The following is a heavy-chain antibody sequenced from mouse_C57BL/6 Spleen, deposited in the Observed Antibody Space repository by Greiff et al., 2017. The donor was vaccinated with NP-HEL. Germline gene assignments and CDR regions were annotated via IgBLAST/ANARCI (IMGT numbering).Heavy chain of an antibody. CDR1: GFNIKDYY. Sequence: VHVKQSGAELVKPGASVKLSCTASGFNIKDYYMHWVKQRTEQGLEWIGRIDPEDGETKYAPKFQGKATITADTSSNTAYLQLSSRTAEDTAVYYCAREYYGSNAMDDWGQGTSVTVSS. CDR2: IDPEDGET. CDR3: AREYYGSNAMDD. V-gene: IGHV14-2*01. D-gene: IGHD1-1*01. J-gene: IGHJ4*01.